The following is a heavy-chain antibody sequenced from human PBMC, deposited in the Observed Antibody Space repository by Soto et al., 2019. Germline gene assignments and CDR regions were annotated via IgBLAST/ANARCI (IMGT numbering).Heavy chain of an antibody. J-gene: IGHJ4*02. Sequence: QVQLVQSGAEVKKPGSSVKVSCKASGGTLSTYAISWVRQAPGQGLEWMGGIISIFDTVNYAQKFQGRVTITADKSTSTAYRELSSLRSEDTAVYYCARDNYGSGSYYSRLYYFDYWGQGTLVTVSS. V-gene: IGHV1-69*06. CDR1: GGTLSTYA. D-gene: IGHD3-10*01. CDR2: IISIFDTV. CDR3: ARDNYGSGSYYSRLYYFDY.